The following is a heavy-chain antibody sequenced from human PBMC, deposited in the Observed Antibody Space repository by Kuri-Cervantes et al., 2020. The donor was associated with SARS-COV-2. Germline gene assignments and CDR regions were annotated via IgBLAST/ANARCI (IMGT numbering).Heavy chain of an antibody. CDR2: INHSGST. Sequence: GSLRLSCAVYGGSFSGYYWSWIRQPPGKGLEWIGEINHSGSTNYNPSLKSRVTISVDTSKNQFSLKLSSVTAADTAVYYCARGRTSSSWGQGTLLTVSS. D-gene: IGHD6-13*01. V-gene: IGHV4-34*01. CDR3: ARGRTSSS. CDR1: GGSFSGYY. J-gene: IGHJ4*02.